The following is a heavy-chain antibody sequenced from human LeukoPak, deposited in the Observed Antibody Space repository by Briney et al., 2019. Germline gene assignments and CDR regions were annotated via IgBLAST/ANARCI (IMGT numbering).Heavy chain of an antibody. D-gene: IGHD3-22*01. CDR3: AKDDSSGYYYWDY. J-gene: IGHJ4*02. CDR2: ISGSGGST. CDR1: GFIFSNYV. Sequence: GGSLRLSCAASGFIFSNYVMSWVRQAPGKGLEWVSAISGSGGSTYYADSVKGRFTISRDNSKNTLYLQMNSLRAEDTAVYYCAKDDSSGYYYWDYWGQGTLVTVSS. V-gene: IGHV3-23*01.